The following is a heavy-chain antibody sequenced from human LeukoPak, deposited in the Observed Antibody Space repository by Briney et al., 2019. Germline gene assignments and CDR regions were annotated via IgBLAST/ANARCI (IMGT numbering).Heavy chain of an antibody. Sequence: GGSLRLSCAASGFTFSDYYMSWIRQAPGKGLEWVSYISSSGSTIYYADSVKGRFTISRDNAKNSLYLQMNSLRAEDTAVYYCARETYYYDSSGYYLDYWGQETLVTVSS. J-gene: IGHJ4*02. D-gene: IGHD3-22*01. CDR1: GFTFSDYY. CDR3: ARETYYYDSSGYYLDY. CDR2: ISSSGSTI. V-gene: IGHV3-11*01.